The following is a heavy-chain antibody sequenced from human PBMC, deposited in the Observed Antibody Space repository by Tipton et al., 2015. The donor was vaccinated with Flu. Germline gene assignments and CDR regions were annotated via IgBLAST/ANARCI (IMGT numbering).Heavy chain of an antibody. D-gene: IGHD3-22*01. CDR2: IYYSGST. Sequence: TLPLTCTVSGGSISSSSYYWGWIRQPPGKGLEWIGSIYYSGSTYYNPSLKSRVTISVDTSKNQFSLKLSSVTAADTAVYYCARGHSHYYDGGAFDIWGQGTMVTVSS. CDR1: GGSISSSSYY. J-gene: IGHJ3*02. CDR3: ARGHSHYYDGGAFDI. V-gene: IGHV4-39*07.